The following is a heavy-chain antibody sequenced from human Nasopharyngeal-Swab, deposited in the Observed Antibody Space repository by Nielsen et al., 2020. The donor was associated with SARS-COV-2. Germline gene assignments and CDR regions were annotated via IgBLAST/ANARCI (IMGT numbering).Heavy chain of an antibody. V-gene: IGHV3-48*03. CDR1: GFTFSSYE. J-gene: IGHJ4*02. Sequence: GESLKISCAASGFTFSSYEMHWVRQSPGKGLEWVSYISSSGSTIYYAESVKGRFTISRDNAKNSLYLQMNSLRAEDTAVYYCARKPPGGVSFDYWGQGTLVTVSS. CDR2: ISSSGSTI. CDR3: ARKPPGGVSFDY. D-gene: IGHD3-3*01.